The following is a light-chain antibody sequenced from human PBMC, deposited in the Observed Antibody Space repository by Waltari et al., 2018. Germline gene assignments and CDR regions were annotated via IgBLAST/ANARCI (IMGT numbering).Light chain of an antibody. CDR1: DSAGVDFYH. CDR3: SSYIPRRTWV. V-gene: IGLV2-18*02. CDR2: EVT. Sequence: QSALTQPPSVSGSLGQTVSITCTRSDSAGVDFYHVSWYRQAPGTAPKLLSYEVTGRPSGVSGRFSGSKSGNTASLTISGLQPDDEADYYCSSYIPRRTWVFGGGTTLTVL. J-gene: IGLJ3*02.